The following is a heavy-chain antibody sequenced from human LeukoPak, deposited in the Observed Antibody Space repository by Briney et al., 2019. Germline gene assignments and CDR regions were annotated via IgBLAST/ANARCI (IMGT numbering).Heavy chain of an antibody. CDR2: IYYSGST. Sequence: SETLSLTCTVSGGSISSSSYCWGWIRQPPGKGLEWIGSIYYSGSTYYNPSLKSRVTISVDTSNNQSSLKLSSVPAADTAMYYCARHTSGSYYSPFDYWGQGTLVTVSS. V-gene: IGHV4-39*01. CDR3: ARHTSGSYYSPFDY. D-gene: IGHD1-26*01. CDR1: GGSISSSSYC. J-gene: IGHJ4*02.